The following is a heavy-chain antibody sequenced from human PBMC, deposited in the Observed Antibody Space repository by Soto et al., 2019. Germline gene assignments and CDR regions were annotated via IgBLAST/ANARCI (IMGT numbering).Heavy chain of an antibody. D-gene: IGHD3-9*01. CDR1: GGSISRGGYY. V-gene: IGHV4-31*03. Sequence: QVQLQESVPGLVKPSQTLSLTCTVSGGSISRGGYYWSWIRQHPGKGLEWMGYIYYSGITYYNPSLNSRVTISVDTSKHQFSLKLSSVTAADTAVYYCARGLRYPLRMDVCGQGTTVTVSS. J-gene: IGHJ6*02. CDR3: ARGLRYPLRMDV. CDR2: IYYSGIT.